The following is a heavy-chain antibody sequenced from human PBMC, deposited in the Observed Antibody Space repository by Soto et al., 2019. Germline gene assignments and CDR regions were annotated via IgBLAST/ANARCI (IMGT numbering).Heavy chain of an antibody. CDR2: ITSYSRTI. Sequence: EVQLVESGGGLVQPGGSLRLSCEASVFAFVSYSMTWVRQAPGKGLEWVSYITSYSRTIYYADSVKGRFTISRDNAKNSLYMQMNSLRDEDTAVYYCARGGRPFDYWGQGTLVTVSS. J-gene: IGHJ4*02. CDR1: VFAFVSYS. V-gene: IGHV3-48*02. CDR3: ARGGRPFDY.